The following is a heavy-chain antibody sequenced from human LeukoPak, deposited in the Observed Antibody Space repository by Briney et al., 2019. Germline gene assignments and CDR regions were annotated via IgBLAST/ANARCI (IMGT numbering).Heavy chain of an antibody. V-gene: IGHV1-2*02. Sequence: ASVKVSCRASGYTFTAYYMHWVRQAPGQGLEWMGWINPNNGGTNYAQKFQGRVTMTRDTSNSTAYMELRRLRSDDTAVYYCARDPGRYFDYWGQGTLVTVSS. D-gene: IGHD1-14*01. CDR1: GYTFTAYY. J-gene: IGHJ4*02. CDR2: INPNNGGT. CDR3: ARDPGRYFDY.